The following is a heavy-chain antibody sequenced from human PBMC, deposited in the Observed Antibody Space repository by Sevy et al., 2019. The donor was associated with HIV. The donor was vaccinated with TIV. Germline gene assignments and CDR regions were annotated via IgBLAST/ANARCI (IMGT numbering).Heavy chain of an antibody. CDR2: ISSSSNYI. J-gene: IGHJ3*02. Sequence: GGSLRLSCIASGFTFSRSSMNWVRQAPGKGLEWVSSISSSSNYIYYADSMKGRFTISRDNAKNSLYPQMNSLRAEDTAVYYCAGDRREMVKGADDSFHIWGQGTMVTVSS. CDR3: AGDRREMVKGADDSFHI. D-gene: IGHD3-10*01. V-gene: IGHV3-21*01. CDR1: GFTFSRSS.